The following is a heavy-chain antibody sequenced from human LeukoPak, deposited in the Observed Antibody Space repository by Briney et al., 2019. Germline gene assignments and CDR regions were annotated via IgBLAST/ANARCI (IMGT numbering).Heavy chain of an antibody. CDR3: ARGLGRTAMVTRGGVRFGY. J-gene: IGHJ4*02. V-gene: IGHV1-8*02. CDR2: MNPNSGNT. Sequence: GASVKVSCKASGYTFTSYDINWVRQATGQGLEWMGWMNPNSGNTGYAQKFQGRVTMTRNTSISTAYMELSSLRSEDTAVYYCARGLGRTAMVTRGGVRFGYWGQGTLVTVSS. D-gene: IGHD5-18*01. CDR1: GYTFTSYD.